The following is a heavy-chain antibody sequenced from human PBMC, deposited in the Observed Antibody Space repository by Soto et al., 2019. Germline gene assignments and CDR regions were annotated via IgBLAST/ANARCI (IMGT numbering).Heavy chain of an antibody. CDR2: INAGNGNT. J-gene: IGHJ5*01. CDR1: GYTFTSYA. Sequence: ASVKVSCKASGYTFTSYAMHWVRQAPGQRLEWMGWINAGNGNTKYSQKFQGRVTITRDTSASTAYMELSSLRSEDTAVYYCARNARDYDDCSGLEWWFDSWGRGTLVTVAS. CDR3: ARNARDYDDCSGLEWWFDS. D-gene: IGHD3-22*01. V-gene: IGHV1-3*01.